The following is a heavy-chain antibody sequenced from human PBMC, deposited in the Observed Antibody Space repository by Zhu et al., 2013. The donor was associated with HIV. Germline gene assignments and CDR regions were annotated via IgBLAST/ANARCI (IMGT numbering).Heavy chain of an antibody. CDR1: GGTFSSYA. CDR3: TRGPGYCSSTSCSDFYYSMDI. V-gene: IGHV1-69*01. J-gene: IGHJ6*03. Sequence: QVQLVQSGAEVKKPGSSVKVSCKASGGTFSSYAISWVRQAPGQGLEWMGGIIPIFGTANYAQKFQGRVTITADESTSTAYMELSSLRSEDTAVYYCTRGPGYCSSTSCSDFYYSMDIWGKGTTIIVSS. D-gene: IGHD2-2*01. CDR2: IIPIFGTA.